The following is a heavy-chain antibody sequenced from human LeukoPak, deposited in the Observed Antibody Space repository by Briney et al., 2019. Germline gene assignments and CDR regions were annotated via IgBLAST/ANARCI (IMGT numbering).Heavy chain of an antibody. CDR3: ASGGDVWNYYDRTGYFDY. J-gene: IGHJ4*02. CDR1: GYTFTGYY. CDR2: INPNSGGT. Sequence: ASVKVSCKASGYTFTGYYIHWVRQAPGQGPEWMGWINPNSGGTNYAQKFQGRVTMTRDTSISTAYMELSRVRSDVTAVYYCASGGDVWNYYDRTGYFDYWGQGTLVTVSS. V-gene: IGHV1-2*02. D-gene: IGHD3-22*01.